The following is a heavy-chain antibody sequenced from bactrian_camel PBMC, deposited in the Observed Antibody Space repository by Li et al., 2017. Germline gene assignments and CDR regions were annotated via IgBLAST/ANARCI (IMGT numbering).Heavy chain of an antibody. D-gene: IGHD5*01. V-gene: IGHV3S63*01. CDR3: AATRTNAGCIYRKAAHFDS. J-gene: IGHJ6*01. CDR1: GLVYPFWS. CDR2: IYTGNSMT. Sequence: VQLVESGGRSVQAGGSLTLSCAASGLVYPFWSMAWFRQAPGKEREDFAIIYTGNSMTYYLDSVKGRFTVSQDKAKNTVYLQMNSLKPDDTAMYYCAATRTNAGCIYRKAAHFDSWGQGTQVTVS.